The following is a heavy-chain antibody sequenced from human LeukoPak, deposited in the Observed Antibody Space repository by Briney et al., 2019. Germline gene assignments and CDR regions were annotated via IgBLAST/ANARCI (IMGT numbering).Heavy chain of an antibody. CDR3: ASYYYDSSGASEPT. CDR1: GGSISSYY. Sequence: SETLSLTCTVSGGSISSYYWSWIRQPPGKGLEWIGYIYYSGSTNYIPSLKSRVTISVDTSKNQFSLKLSSVTAADTAVYYCASYYYDSSGASEPTWGQGTLVTVSS. CDR2: IYYSGST. J-gene: IGHJ5*02. D-gene: IGHD3-22*01. V-gene: IGHV4-59*01.